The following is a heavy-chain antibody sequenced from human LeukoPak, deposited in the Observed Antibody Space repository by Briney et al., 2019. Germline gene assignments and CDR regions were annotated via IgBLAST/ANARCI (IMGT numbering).Heavy chain of an antibody. V-gene: IGHV4-34*01. J-gene: IGHJ6*03. CDR2: INYSGSS. CDR1: GGSFSGYY. CDR3: ARLGRLHYYYYYMDV. Sequence: SETLSLTCAVYGGSFSGYYWSWIRQPPGKGLEWVGNINYSGSSYYNPSLKSRVTISVDTSKNQFSLKLSSVTAADTAVYYCARLGRLHYYYYYMDVWGKGTTVTVSS. D-gene: IGHD2-15*01.